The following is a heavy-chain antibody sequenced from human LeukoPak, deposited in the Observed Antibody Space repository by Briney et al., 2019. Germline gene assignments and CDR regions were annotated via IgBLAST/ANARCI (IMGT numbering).Heavy chain of an antibody. CDR1: GYTFTGYY. CDR2: INPNSGGT. Sequence: GASVNASCKPSGYTFTGYYMHWVRQAPGPGLEWMGWINPNSGGTNYAQKFQGRVTMTRDTSISTAYMELSRLRSDDTAVYYCARAPYYYYYMAVWSKGTTVTISS. CDR3: ARAPYYYYYMAV. J-gene: IGHJ6*03. V-gene: IGHV1-2*02.